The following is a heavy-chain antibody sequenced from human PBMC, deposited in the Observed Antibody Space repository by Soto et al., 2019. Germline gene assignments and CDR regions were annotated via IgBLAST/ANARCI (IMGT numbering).Heavy chain of an antibody. CDR1: RDTFTDYY. Sequence: QVQLVQSGAEVKKPVASVKVSCKASRDTFTDYYIHWVRQAPGQGLEWMGTVNPSGGHTTYAQHFLGRMTMTRDTSTSTLYMELTSLTSEDTAVYYCARGGHVVVVTAALDYWGQGTLVTVSS. D-gene: IGHD2-21*02. CDR3: ARGGHVVVVTAALDY. V-gene: IGHV1-46*01. CDR2: VNPSGGHT. J-gene: IGHJ4*02.